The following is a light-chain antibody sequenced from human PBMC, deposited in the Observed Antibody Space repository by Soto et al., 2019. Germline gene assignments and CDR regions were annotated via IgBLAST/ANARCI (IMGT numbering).Light chain of an antibody. V-gene: IGLV2-8*01. CDR2: EVS. Sequence: QSALTQPPSASGAPGQSVTIYCTRSSSDVGGHNHVSWYQQHPGKAPKLMIYEVSKRPSGVPGRFSGSKSVNTASLTVTGLQAEDEADYYCSSYAGNMNVIFGGGTKLTVL. CDR3: SSYAGNMNVI. J-gene: IGLJ2*01. CDR1: SSDVGGHNH.